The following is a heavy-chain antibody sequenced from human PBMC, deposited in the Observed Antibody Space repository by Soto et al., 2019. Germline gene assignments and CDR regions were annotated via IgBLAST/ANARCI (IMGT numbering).Heavy chain of an antibody. D-gene: IGHD2-2*02. CDR2: ISSSSSYI. V-gene: IGHV3-21*01. CDR1: GFTFSSYS. CDR3: ARTIIVVPAAIRGWFDP. J-gene: IGHJ5*02. Sequence: GGSLRLSCAASGFTFSSYSMNWVRQAPGKGLGWVSSISSSSSYIYYGDSVKGRFTISXXXXXXSXYXQXXXLRAXDTAVYYCARTIIVVPAAIRGWFDPWGQGT.